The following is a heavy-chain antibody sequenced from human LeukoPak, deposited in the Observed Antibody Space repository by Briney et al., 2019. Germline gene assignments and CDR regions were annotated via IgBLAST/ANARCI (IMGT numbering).Heavy chain of an antibody. CDR3: ARRLGLRWDLQAFDI. D-gene: IGHD4-23*01. CDR2: MNPNSGNR. V-gene: IGHV1-8*03. Sequence: SVKVSCKASGYTFSSYDINWVRQATGQGLEWMGWMNPNSGNRGYAQKFQGRVTITRNTSISTAYMELSSLRSEDTAVYYCARRLGLRWDLQAFDIWGQGTMVTVSS. J-gene: IGHJ3*02. CDR1: GYTFSSYD.